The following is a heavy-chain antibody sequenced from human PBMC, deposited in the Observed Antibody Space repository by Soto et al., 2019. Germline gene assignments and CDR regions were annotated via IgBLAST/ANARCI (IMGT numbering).Heavy chain of an antibody. Sequence: SVKVSCKASGGTFSSYAISWVRQAPGQGLEWMGGIIPIFGTANYAQKFQGRVTITADESTSTAYMELSSLRSEDTAVYYCARGDTMVRGVIRDYYGMDVWGQGTTVTVSS. J-gene: IGHJ6*02. CDR1: GGTFSSYA. CDR2: IIPIFGTA. CDR3: ARGDTMVRGVIRDYYGMDV. D-gene: IGHD3-10*01. V-gene: IGHV1-69*13.